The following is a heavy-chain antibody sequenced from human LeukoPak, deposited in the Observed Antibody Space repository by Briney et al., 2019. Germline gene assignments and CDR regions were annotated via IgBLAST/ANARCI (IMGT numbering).Heavy chain of an antibody. CDR3: AKVGSASVYYYGMDV. Sequence: GGSLRLSCAASGFTFSSYAMSWVRQAPGKGLEWVSGISGSGGSTYYADSVKGRFTISRDNSKNTLYLQMNSLRAEDTAVYYCAKVGSASVYYYGMDVWGQGTTVTVSS. D-gene: IGHD6-25*01. V-gene: IGHV3-23*01. CDR2: ISGSGGST. CDR1: GFTFSSYA. J-gene: IGHJ6*02.